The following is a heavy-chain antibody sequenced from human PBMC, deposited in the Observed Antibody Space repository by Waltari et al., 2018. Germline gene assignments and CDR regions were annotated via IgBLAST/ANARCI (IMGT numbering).Heavy chain of an antibody. CDR2: IIPIFGTA. CDR1: SYA. V-gene: IGHV1-69*05. J-gene: IGHJ3*02. D-gene: IGHD1-26*01. CDR3: ARGGAYSGSPTHAFDI. Sequence: SYAISWVRQAPGQGLEWMGGIIPIFGTANYAQKFQGRVTITTDESTSTAYMELSSLRSEDTAVYYCARGGAYSGSPTHAFDIWGQGTMVTVSS.